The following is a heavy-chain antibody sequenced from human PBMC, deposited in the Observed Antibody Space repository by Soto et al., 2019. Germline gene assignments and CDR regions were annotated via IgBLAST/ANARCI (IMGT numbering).Heavy chain of an antibody. CDR3: AKDMAWELPLAEYFQH. D-gene: IGHD1-26*01. CDR1: GFTFSSYA. Sequence: GGSLRLSCAASGFTFSSYAMSWVRQAPGKGLEWVSAISGSGGSTYYADSVKGRFTISRDNSKNTLYLQMNSLRAEDTAVYYCAKDMAWELPLAEYFQHWGQGTLVTVSS. V-gene: IGHV3-23*01. J-gene: IGHJ1*01. CDR2: ISGSGGST.